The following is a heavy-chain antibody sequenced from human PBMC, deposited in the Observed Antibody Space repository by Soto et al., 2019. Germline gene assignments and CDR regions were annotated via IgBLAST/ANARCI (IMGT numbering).Heavy chain of an antibody. CDR2: ISSDGRST. J-gene: IGHJ3*02. V-gene: IGHV3-64D*06. CDR1: GFTFRSYI. Sequence: EVQLVESGGGLVQPGGSLRLSCAASGFTFRSYIMHWVRQAPGKGLEYVSGISSDGRSTYYADSVKGRFTISRDNSKNTLYLQMNSLRAEDTADYYCVTVDLLEAFNIWGQGTMVTVSS. D-gene: IGHD1-1*01. CDR3: VTVDLLEAFNI.